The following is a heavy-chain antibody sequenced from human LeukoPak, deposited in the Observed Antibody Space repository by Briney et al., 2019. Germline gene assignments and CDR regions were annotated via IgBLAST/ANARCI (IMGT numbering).Heavy chain of an antibody. CDR2: ISSIGSTI. V-gene: IGHV3-48*03. J-gene: IGHJ4*02. CDR1: GFTFSSYE. CDR3: AREAGIAAAVDY. Sequence: GRSLRLSCAASGFTFSSYEMNGVRQAPGKGLESVSYISSIGSTIYYADSVKGRFTISRDNAKNSLYLKMNSLRAEDTAVYYCAREAGIAAAVDYWGQGTLVTVSS. D-gene: IGHD6-13*01.